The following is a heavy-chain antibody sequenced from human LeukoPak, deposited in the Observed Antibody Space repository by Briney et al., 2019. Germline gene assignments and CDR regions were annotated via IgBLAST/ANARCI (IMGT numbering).Heavy chain of an antibody. CDR2: IYSGGST. CDR3: ARWARADSDY. CDR1: GFTVSSNY. J-gene: IGHJ4*02. D-gene: IGHD3-10*01. V-gene: IGHV3-66*01. Sequence: PGGSLRLSCAASGFTVSSNYMSWVRQAPGKGLEWVSVIYSGGSTHYVDSVKGGFTISRDNSKNTLYLQMNSLRAEDTAVYYCARWARADSDYWGQGTLVTVSS.